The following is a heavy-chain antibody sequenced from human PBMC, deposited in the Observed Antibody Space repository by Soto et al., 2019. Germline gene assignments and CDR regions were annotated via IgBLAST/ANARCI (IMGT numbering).Heavy chain of an antibody. CDR2: ISAYNGNT. Sequence: ASVKVSCKASSYTFTSYGISWVRQAPGQGHERKGLISAYNGNTNYAQKLQGRVTMTTDTSTSTAYMELRSLRSDDTAVYYCARDRYDFWSGSKSNYYYYYYMDVWGKGTTVTVSS. CDR3: ARDRYDFWSGSKSNYYYYYYMDV. V-gene: IGHV1-18*01. CDR1: SYTFTSYG. D-gene: IGHD3-3*01. J-gene: IGHJ6*03.